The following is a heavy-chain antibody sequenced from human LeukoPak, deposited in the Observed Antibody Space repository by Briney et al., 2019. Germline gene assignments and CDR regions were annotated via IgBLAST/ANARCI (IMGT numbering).Heavy chain of an antibody. J-gene: IGHJ6*04. D-gene: IGHD2-8*01. V-gene: IGHV3-23*01. Sequence: GGSLRLSCAASGFTFSNYAMSWVRQAPRKGLEWVSTISSSGSGTYYADSVKGRFTISRDNSNNALYLQMNSPRAEDTAVYYCATRYCTISACRAASYKSFDVWGKGTTVTVSS. CDR1: GFTFSNYA. CDR3: ATRYCTISACRAASYKSFDV. CDR2: ISSSGSGT.